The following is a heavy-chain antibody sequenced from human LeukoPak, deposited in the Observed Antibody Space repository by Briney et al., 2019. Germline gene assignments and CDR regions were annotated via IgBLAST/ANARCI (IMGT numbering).Heavy chain of an antibody. CDR2: INHSGST. V-gene: IGHV4-34*01. J-gene: IGHJ4*02. CDR3: AKARNLARSTRGAAFDY. CDR1: GGSFSGYY. Sequence: PETLSLTCAVYGGSFSGYYWSWIRQPPGKGLEWIGEINHSGSTNYNPSLKSRVTISVDTSKNQFSLKLSSVTAADTAVYYCAKARNLARSTRGAAFDYWGQGTLVTVSS. D-gene: IGHD2-2*01.